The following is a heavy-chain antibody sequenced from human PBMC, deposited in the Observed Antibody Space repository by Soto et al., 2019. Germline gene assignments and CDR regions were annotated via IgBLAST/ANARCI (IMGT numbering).Heavy chain of an antibody. D-gene: IGHD5-18*01. CDR1: GFTFSSYA. V-gene: IGHV3-30-3*01. J-gene: IGHJ4*02. Sequence: GGSLRLSCAASGFTFSSYAMHWVRQAPGKGLEWVAVISYDGSNKYYADSVKGRFTISRDNSKNTLYLQMNSLRAEDTAVYYCARMFPEGYSYGPLLYWGQGTLVTVSS. CDR3: ARMFPEGYSYGPLLY. CDR2: ISYDGSNK.